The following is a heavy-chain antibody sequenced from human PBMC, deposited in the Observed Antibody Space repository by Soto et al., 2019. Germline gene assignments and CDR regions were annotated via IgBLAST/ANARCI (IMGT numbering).Heavy chain of an antibody. J-gene: IGHJ4*02. Sequence: PSETLSLTCAVSGGSISSSNWWSWVRQPPGKGLEWIGEIYHSGSTNYNPSLKSRVTISVDRSKNQFSLKLSSVTAADTAVYYCARGSPRGSSWYVDFDYWGQGTLVTVSS. CDR2: IYHSGST. V-gene: IGHV4-4*02. CDR1: GGSISSSNW. CDR3: ARGSPRGSSWYVDFDY. D-gene: IGHD6-13*01.